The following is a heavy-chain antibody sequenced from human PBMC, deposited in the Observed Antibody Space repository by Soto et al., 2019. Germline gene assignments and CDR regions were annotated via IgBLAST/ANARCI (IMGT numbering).Heavy chain of an antibody. CDR3: ARDLGPPNWFDS. V-gene: IGHV1-18*01. CDR2: ISGYNGNT. Sequence: QVQLVQSGAEMKQPGASVKVSCKTSGYAFSGYRLSWVLQGPGQGLEWMGWISGYNGNTDYAQKFQGRVTMTTDTSTSTAYMELRSLRSDDTAVYYCARDLGPPNWFDSWGQGTLVTVSS. D-gene: IGHD2-8*01. CDR1: GYAFSGYR. J-gene: IGHJ5*01.